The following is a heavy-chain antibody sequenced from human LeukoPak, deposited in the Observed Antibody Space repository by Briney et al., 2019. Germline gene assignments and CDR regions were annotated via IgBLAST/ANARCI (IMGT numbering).Heavy chain of an antibody. D-gene: IGHD2-21*02. Sequence: GGSLRLSCAASGFTFSSYAMSWVRQAPGKGLEWVSFIRYDGSNEYYADSVKGRFTISRDNSKNTLYLQMNSLRAEDTAVYYCAKDPGAYCGGDCYHDYWGQGTLVTVSS. V-gene: IGHV3-30*02. J-gene: IGHJ4*02. CDR2: IRYDGSNE. CDR1: GFTFSSYA. CDR3: AKDPGAYCGGDCYHDY.